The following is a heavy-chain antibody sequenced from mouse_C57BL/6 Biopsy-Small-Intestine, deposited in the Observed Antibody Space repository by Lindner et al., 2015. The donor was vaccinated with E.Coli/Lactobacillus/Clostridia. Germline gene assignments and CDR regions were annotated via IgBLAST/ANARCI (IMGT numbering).Heavy chain of an antibody. CDR2: IDPSDSYT. D-gene: IGHD2-5*01. V-gene: IGHV1-69*01. J-gene: IGHJ4*01. Sequence: VQLQESGAELVMPGASVKLSCKASGYTFTSYWMHWVKQRPGQGLEWIGEIDPSDSYTNHNQKFKGKATLTVDKSSSTAYMQLSSLTSEDSAVYFCASGYSNYNYAMDYWGQGTSVTVSS. CDR1: GYTFTSYW. CDR3: ASGYSNYNYAMDY.